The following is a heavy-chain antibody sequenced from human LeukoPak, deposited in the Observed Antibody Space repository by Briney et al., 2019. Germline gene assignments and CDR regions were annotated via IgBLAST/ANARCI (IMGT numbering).Heavy chain of an antibody. CDR2: INAGNGNT. D-gene: IGHD4-17*01. CDR1: GYTFTSYA. CDR3: ARDWGTVTYFDY. J-gene: IGHJ4*02. Sequence: GASVKVSCKASGYTFTSYAMHWVRQAPGQRLEWMGWINAGNGNTKYSQKFQGRVTITRDTSASTAYMELSSLRSEDTAVYYCARDWGTVTYFDYWGQGTLVTVSS. V-gene: IGHV1-3*01.